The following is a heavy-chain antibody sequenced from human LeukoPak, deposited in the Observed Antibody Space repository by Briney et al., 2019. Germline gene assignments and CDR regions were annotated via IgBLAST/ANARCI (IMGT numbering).Heavy chain of an antibody. Sequence: SETLSLTCAVCGGSFSGYYWSWIRQPPGKGLEWIGEINHSGSTNYNPSLKSRVTISVDTSKNQFSLKLSSVTAADTAVYYCARGDYCSSASCSTPFDYWGQGTLVTVSS. CDR2: INHSGST. V-gene: IGHV4-34*01. CDR1: GGSFSGYY. J-gene: IGHJ4*02. D-gene: IGHD2-2*01. CDR3: ARGDYCSSASCSTPFDY.